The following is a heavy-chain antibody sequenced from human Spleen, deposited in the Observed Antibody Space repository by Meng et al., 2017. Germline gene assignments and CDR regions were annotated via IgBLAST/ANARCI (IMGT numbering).Heavy chain of an antibody. J-gene: IGHJ4*02. D-gene: IGHD5-24*01. CDR3: ARERDATYYFHN. Sequence: VHPVPAAATVLKPRTSVKVSCKASGDTFTYYHIHWVRQAPGQGLEWVGINNPRDGDTSYSQKLRGRVTLTRDTSTSTAYMELSSLSSGDTAVYYCARERDATYYFHNWGQGTLVTVSS. CDR2: NNPRDGDT. V-gene: IGHV1-46*04. CDR1: GDTFTYYH.